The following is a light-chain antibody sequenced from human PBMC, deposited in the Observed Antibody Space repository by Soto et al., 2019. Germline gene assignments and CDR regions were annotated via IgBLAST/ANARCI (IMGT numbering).Light chain of an antibody. CDR3: QSYDSSLSGWV. CDR2: YNT. J-gene: IGLJ3*02. Sequence: QAVVTQPPSVSGAPGQRVTISCTGSSSNFGAGYDVHWYQQLPGTAPKLLIYYNTNRPSGVPDRFSGSKSGTSGSLAITGLQAEDEADYYCQSYDSSLSGWVFGGGTKLTVL. CDR1: SSNFGAGYD. V-gene: IGLV1-40*01.